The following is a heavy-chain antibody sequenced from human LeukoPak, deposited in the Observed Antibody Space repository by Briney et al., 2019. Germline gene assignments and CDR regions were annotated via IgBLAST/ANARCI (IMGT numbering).Heavy chain of an antibody. CDR2: ISWNSGSI. D-gene: IGHD3-16*02. CDR3: AKEGGYDYVWGSYRYAFDI. V-gene: IGHV3-9*01. J-gene: IGHJ3*02. CDR1: GFTFADYA. Sequence: PGGSLRLSCAASGFTFADYAMHWVRQAPGKGLEWVSGISWNSGSIDYADSVKGRFTISRDNAKNSLYLQMNSLRTEDTALYYCAKEGGYDYVWGSYRYAFDIWGQGTMVTVSS.